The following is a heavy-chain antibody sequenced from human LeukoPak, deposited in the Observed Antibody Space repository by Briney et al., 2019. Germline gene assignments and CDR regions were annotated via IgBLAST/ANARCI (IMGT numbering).Heavy chain of an antibody. CDR3: ARSKMGELSH. J-gene: IGHJ4*02. D-gene: IGHD3-16*02. CDR1: GFTFSDYY. V-gene: IGHV4-31*02. Sequence: LRLSCAASGFTFSDYYWSWIRQHPGKGLEWIGYIYYSGSTYYNPSLKSRVTISVDTSKNQFSLKLSSVTAADTAVYYCARSKMGELSHWGQGTLVTVSS. CDR2: IYYSGST.